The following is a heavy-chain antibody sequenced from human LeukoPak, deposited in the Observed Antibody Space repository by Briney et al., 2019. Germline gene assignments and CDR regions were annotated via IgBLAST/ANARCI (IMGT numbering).Heavy chain of an antibody. CDR3: ARYDYGSGSSRNWFDP. Sequence: SETLSLTCTVSGGAISGYYWSWIRQPPGKGLEWIGYIYYSGSTNYNPSLKSRVTISVDTSKNQFSLKLSSVTAADTAVYYCARYDYGSGSSRNWFDPWGQGTLVTVSS. CDR1: GGAISGYY. V-gene: IGHV4-59*01. CDR2: IYYSGST. J-gene: IGHJ5*02. D-gene: IGHD3-10*01.